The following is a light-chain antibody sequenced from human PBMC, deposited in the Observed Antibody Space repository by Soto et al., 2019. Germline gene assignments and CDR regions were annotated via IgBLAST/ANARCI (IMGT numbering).Light chain of an antibody. J-gene: IGKJ5*01. CDR1: QSISRW. CDR2: DAS. Sequence: DIRMTRSPSTLSSSFGDRVTITFRASQSISRWLAWYQQKPGKAPKALIYDASTLRSGVPSRSSGGGSGTEFTLTISSLQPDDFATYYCQQYNTYSTFGQGTRLEIK. V-gene: IGKV1-5*01. CDR3: QQYNTYST.